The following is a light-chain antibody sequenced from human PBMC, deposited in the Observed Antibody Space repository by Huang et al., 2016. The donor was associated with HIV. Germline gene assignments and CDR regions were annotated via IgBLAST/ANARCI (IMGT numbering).Light chain of an antibody. Sequence: DIQMTQSPSSLSASVGDRVTITCQASPDISTYLNWYQQKPGKAPKVLIYAASNLETGVPSRFSGSGSGTNFTFTISSLQPEDIATYYCQQYDNLPITFGQGTRLEI. J-gene: IGKJ5*01. V-gene: IGKV1-33*01. CDR3: QQYDNLPIT. CDR2: AAS. CDR1: PDISTY.